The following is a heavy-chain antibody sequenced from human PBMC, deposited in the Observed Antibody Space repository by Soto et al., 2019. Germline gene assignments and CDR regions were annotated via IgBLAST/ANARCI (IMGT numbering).Heavy chain of an antibody. V-gene: IGHV1-8*01. J-gene: IGHJ5*02. Sequence: AASVKVSCKTSGYTFTDYDINWVRQATGQGLEWIGWVNPNSGETGYAQKFQGRVTMTRSASLSTAYLELSSLRSEDTAVYYCARVAVAARPRWYNWFDPWGQGTLVTVYS. CDR2: VNPNSGET. CDR1: GYTFTDYD. CDR3: ARVAVAARPRWYNWFDP. D-gene: IGHD2-15*01.